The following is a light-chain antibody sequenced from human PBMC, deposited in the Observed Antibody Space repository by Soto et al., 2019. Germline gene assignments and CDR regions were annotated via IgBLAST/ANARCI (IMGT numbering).Light chain of an antibody. Sequence: QSVLTQPASVSGSPGQSITISCTGTSSDVGNYNYVSWYQLHPGKAPKLMIYEVTNRPSGVSDRFSGSKSGNTASLTVSGLQAEDEGDYYCRSYIRSSSSWVFGGGTKLTVL. CDR2: EVT. CDR3: RSYIRSSSSWV. CDR1: SSDVGNYNY. J-gene: IGLJ3*02. V-gene: IGLV2-14*01.